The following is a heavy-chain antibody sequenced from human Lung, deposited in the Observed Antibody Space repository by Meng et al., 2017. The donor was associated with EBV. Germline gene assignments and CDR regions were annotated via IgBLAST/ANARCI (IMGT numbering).Heavy chain of an antibody. D-gene: IGHD1-7*01. CDR1: GFIFSNYN. V-gene: IGHV3-21*02. CDR2: ISSGNSYI. Sequence: EVQLVGSXXXXXKPXEXXXLSCAASGFIFSNYNMNWVRQAPGKGLEWVSSISSGNSYIYYADSVKGRFTISRDNAKNSLSLQMNSLRAEDTAVYYCARLSGTGWFDHWGQGTLVTVSS. CDR3: ARLSGTGWFDH. J-gene: IGHJ5*02.